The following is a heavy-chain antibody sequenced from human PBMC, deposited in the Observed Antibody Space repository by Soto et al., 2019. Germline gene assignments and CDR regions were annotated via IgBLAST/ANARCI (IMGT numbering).Heavy chain of an antibody. CDR3: SRVHSTTYYYYYNMDV. J-gene: IGHJ6*03. Sequence: SETLSLTCTVSGGSISSGDFYWSWLRQHPGKGLEWIGYIHYRGNTYYNPSLKSRVTISVDTSANQFSLKLSSVTAADTAVYFCSRVHSTTYYYYYNMDVWGKGTTVTVS. CDR2: IHYRGNT. CDR1: GGSISSGDFY. V-gene: IGHV4-31*03. D-gene: IGHD1-26*01.